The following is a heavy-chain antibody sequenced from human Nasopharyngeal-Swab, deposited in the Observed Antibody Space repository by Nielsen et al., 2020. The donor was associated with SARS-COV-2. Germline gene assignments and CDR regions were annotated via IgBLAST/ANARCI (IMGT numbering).Heavy chain of an antibody. CDR2: ISSSSSYI. D-gene: IGHD3-22*01. CDR1: GFTFSSYS. V-gene: IGHV3-21*01. Sequence: GGSLRLSCAASGFTFSSYSMNWVRQAPGKGLEWVSSISSSSSYIYYADSVKGRFTISRDNAKNSLYLQMNSLRAEDTAVYYCARGPDHYDSSGHPFDYWGQGTLVTVSS. J-gene: IGHJ4*02. CDR3: ARGPDHYDSSGHPFDY.